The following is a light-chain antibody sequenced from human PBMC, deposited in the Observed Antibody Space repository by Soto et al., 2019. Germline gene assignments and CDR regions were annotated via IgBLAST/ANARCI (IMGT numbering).Light chain of an antibody. CDR3: QQNNNGPPWT. CDR1: PSISNW. V-gene: IGKV1-5*01. CDR2: HAA. Sequence: DIQMTQAPSTLPASVGDRVTITCRASPSISNWSAWHQPNPGTAPKPLISHAATLESRVPSRLSGSGAGTEFTLAISSLQSAEFAVHYCQQNNNGPPWTFGQGTKVE. J-gene: IGKJ1*01.